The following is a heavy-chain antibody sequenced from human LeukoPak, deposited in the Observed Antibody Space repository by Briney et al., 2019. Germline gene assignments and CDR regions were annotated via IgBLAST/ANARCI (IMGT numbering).Heavy chain of an antibody. CDR2: IYYSGST. Sequence: KPSETLSLTCTVSGGSISSSSYYWGWIRQPPGKGLEWIGSIYYSGSTYYNPSLKSRVTMSVDTSKNQFSLKLSSVTAADTAVYYCARDRKGDFDYWGQGTLVTVSS. V-gene: IGHV4-39*07. CDR3: ARDRKGDFDY. J-gene: IGHJ4*02. CDR1: GGSISSSSYY.